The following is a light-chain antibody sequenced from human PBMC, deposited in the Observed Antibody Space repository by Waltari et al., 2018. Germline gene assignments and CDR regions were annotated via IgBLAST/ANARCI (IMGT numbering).Light chain of an antibody. CDR3: CSYAGSYTYV. CDR2: DVS. V-gene: IGLV2-11*01. CDR1: SSAVGNYLY. J-gene: IGLJ1*01. Sequence: QSALTQPRSVSGSPGQSVTISCTGTSSAVGNYLYVSWYQQHPGKAPKLMIYDVSKRPSGVPDRFSGSKSGNTASLTISGLQPEDEADYYCCSYAGSYTYVFGPGTKVTVL.